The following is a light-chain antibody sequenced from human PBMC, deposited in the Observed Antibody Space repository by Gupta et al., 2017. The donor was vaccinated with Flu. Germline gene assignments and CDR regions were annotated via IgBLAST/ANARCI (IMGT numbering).Light chain of an antibody. Sequence: EIVLTQSPGTLSLSPGEVATLSCRASQSVSNSHLAWYQQKPGQAPRLLIYGVSSRATGSPDPSRDSGSGSDFTLSISRVVLRDFAVYYCHGQSGSGYSFGQGTKLEIK. V-gene: IGKV3-20*01. CDR1: QSVSNSH. CDR3: HGQSGSGYS. J-gene: IGKJ2*03. CDR2: GVS.